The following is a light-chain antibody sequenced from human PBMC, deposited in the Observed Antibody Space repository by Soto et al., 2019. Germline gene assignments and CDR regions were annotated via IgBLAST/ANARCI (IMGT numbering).Light chain of an antibody. V-gene: IGKV3-20*01. CDR3: HQYGSSPPYT. CDR2: GSS. Sequence: EVVLTQSPGTLSLSPGERATLSCRGSQSINNNYLAWYQQRPGQAPRLLIYGSSDRATGIPDRFSGSGSGTDFPLPISRPEPEDFAVYYCHQYGSSPPYTFGQGTKLEI. CDR1: QSINNNY. J-gene: IGKJ2*01.